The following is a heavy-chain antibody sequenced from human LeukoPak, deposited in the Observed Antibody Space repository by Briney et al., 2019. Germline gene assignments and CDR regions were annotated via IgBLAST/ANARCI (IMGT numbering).Heavy chain of an antibody. J-gene: IGHJ5*02. D-gene: IGHD3-10*01. CDR3: ARGGSYYYGSGTQRGINWFDP. CDR2: INPNSGGT. Sequence: ASVKVSCKASGYTFTGNYMHWVRQAPGQGLEWMGWINPNSGGTNYAQKFQGRVTMTRDTSISTAYMELSRLRSDDTAVYYCARGGSYYYGSGTQRGINWFDPWGQGTLVTVSS. CDR1: GYTFTGNY. V-gene: IGHV1-2*02.